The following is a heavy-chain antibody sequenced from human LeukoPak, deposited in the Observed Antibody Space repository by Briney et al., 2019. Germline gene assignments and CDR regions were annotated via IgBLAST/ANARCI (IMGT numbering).Heavy chain of an antibody. CDR1: GLSFSSHG. CDR3: ARGWREFYFEY. D-gene: IGHD3-3*01. J-gene: IGHJ4*02. Sequence: GTSLRLSCAASGLSFSSHGMHWVRQAPGKGLEWVAVIWYDGSNIYYADSVKGRFTISRDNAKNSLYLQMNSLRDEDTALYYCARGWREFYFEYWGQGNLVTVSS. CDR2: IWYDGSNI. V-gene: IGHV3-33*01.